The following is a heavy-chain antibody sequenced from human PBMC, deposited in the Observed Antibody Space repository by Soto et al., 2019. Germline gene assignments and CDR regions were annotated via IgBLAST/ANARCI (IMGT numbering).Heavy chain of an antibody. CDR1: GFTFSDYW. CDR2: IRGDGSST. J-gene: IGHJ2*01. V-gene: IGHV3-74*01. D-gene: IGHD3-3*02. CDR3: ARVALAAQGSWAFDL. Sequence: EVQLVESGGGLVQPGGSRRLSCAASGFTFSDYWMHWFRQAPGKGLVWVSRIRGDGSSTSHADSVKGRVTISRDNAQDTLYLEMNTPAVEDTAIYYCARVALAAQGSWAFDLWGRGTVVTVSS.